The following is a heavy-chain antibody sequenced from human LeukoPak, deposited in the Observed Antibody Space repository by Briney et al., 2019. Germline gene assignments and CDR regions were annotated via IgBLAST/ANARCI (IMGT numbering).Heavy chain of an antibody. D-gene: IGHD1-26*01. CDR2: IPYDGSNK. V-gene: IGHV3-30*18. J-gene: IGHJ6*02. CDR3: AKEVGYGMDV. Sequence: GGSLRLSCAASGFTFSTYEFHWVRQAPGKGLEWVAVIPYDGSNKYYADSVKGRFTISRDNSKNTLYLQMNTLRAEDTAVYYCAKEVGYGMDVWGQGTTVTVSS. CDR1: GFTFSTYE.